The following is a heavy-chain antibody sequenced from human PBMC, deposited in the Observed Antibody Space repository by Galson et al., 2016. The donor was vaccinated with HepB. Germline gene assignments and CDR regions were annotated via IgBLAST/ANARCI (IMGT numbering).Heavy chain of an antibody. V-gene: IGHV3-21*01. D-gene: IGHD6-13*01. Sequence: SLRLSCAASGFTFSYYSMNWVRQAPGKGLEWVSSISSSSSDIYYADSAKGRFTISRDNTKNSLYLQMNSLRAEDTAVYYCARDLMAAAGRTFYYYYYYMDVWGKGTTVTVSS. CDR3: ARDLMAAAGRTFYYYYYYMDV. CDR1: GFTFSYYS. J-gene: IGHJ6*03. CDR2: ISSSSSDI.